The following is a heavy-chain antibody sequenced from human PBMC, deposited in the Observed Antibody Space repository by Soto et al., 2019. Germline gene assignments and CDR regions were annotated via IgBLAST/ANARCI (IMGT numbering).Heavy chain of an antibody. CDR3: ARDTDSTQGVAGTGVNDY. V-gene: IGHV3-30-3*01. CDR2: ISYDGSNK. J-gene: IGHJ4*02. D-gene: IGHD6-19*01. CDR1: GFTFSSYA. Sequence: GGSLRLSCAASGFTFSSYAMHWVRQAPGKGLEWVAVISYDGSNKYYADSVKGRFTISRDNSKNTLYLQMNSLRAEDTAVYYCARDTDSTQGVAGTGVNDYWGQGNLVTVSS.